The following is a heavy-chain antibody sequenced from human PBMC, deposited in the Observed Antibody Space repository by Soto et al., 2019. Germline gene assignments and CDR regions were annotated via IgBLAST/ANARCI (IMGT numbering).Heavy chain of an antibody. CDR1: GFTFSSYP. CDR2: ISGSGGST. V-gene: IGHV3-23*01. J-gene: IGHJ4*02. CDR3: AKDLAYYDGSGSDF. D-gene: IGHD3-22*01. Sequence: GGSLRLSCAASGFTFSSYPMTWVRQAPGKGLEWVSGISGSGGSTDYADSVKGRFTISRDNSKNTLYLQMNSLRAEDTAVYYCAKDLAYYDGSGSDFWGQGTLVTVSS.